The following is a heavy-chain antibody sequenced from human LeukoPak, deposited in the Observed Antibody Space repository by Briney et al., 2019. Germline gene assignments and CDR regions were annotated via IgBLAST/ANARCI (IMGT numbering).Heavy chain of an antibody. Sequence: GESLKISCKTSVYTFTSYWIDWVRQTPGKGLECMGVIFPRDSDVRYSPSFQGQVTISADKSTNTAYLHWGSLKASDSAMYYCVRSLPGTLLRGYGMDVWGQGTLVAVS. CDR2: IFPRDSDV. J-gene: IGHJ6*02. D-gene: IGHD3-10*01. CDR1: VYTFTSYW. V-gene: IGHV5-51*01. CDR3: VRSLPGTLLRGYGMDV.